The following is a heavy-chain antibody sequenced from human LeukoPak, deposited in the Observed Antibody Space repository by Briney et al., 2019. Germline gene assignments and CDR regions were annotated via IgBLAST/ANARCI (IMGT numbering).Heavy chain of an antibody. V-gene: IGHV1-69*04. D-gene: IGHD4-23*01. J-gene: IGHJ6*02. Sequence: SVKVSCKASGGTFSSYAISWVRQAPGQGLEWMGRIIPIFGIANYAQKFQGRVTITADKSTSTAYMELSSLRSEDTAVYYCAREDYGGLLYYYGMDVWGQGTKVTVSS. CDR3: AREDYGGLLYYYGMDV. CDR1: GGTFSSYA. CDR2: IIPIFGIA.